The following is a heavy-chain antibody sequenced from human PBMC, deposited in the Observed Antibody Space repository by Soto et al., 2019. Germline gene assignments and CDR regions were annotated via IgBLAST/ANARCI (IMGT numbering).Heavy chain of an antibody. CDR2: IYYSVGT. D-gene: IGHD6-19*01. J-gene: IGHJ4*02. V-gene: IGHV4-39*01. CDR3: ARLYGWYLFDY. Sequence: QLQLQESGPGLVKPSETLSLTCTVSGGSISSSSYYWGWIRQPPGKGLELIATIYYSVGTYYNPALQSRVTISVETTKNQVSLKLSSVTTADTSVYYCARLYGWYLFDYWGQGTLVTVSS. CDR1: GGSISSSSYY.